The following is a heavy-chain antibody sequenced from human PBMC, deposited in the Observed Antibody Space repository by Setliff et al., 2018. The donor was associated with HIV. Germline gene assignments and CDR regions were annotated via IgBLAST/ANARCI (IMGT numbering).Heavy chain of an antibody. CDR2: INPSGGST. J-gene: IGHJ5*01. CDR3: ARRRVSQQIDLDS. D-gene: IGHD3-22*01. Sequence: GASVKVSCKASGYTFTSYYIHWVRQAPGQGLEWMGRINPSGGSTSYAQKFQGRVSMTRDTSTSTVYMELSSLRSEDTAMYYCARRRVSQQIDLDSWGHGTLVTVSS. V-gene: IGHV1-46*01. CDR1: GYTFTSYY.